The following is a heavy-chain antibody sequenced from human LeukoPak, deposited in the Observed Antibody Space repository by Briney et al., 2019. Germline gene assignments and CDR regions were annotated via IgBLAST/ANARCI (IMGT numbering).Heavy chain of an antibody. Sequence: SETLSLTCTVSGGSISSSSYYWGWIRQPPGKGLEWIGSIYYSGSTYYNPSLKSRVTISVDTSKNQFSLELSSVTAADTAVYYCARSSGSPERWFDPWGQGTLVTVSS. D-gene: IGHD1-26*01. CDR1: GGSISSSSYY. CDR3: ARSSGSPERWFDP. V-gene: IGHV4-39*07. CDR2: IYYSGST. J-gene: IGHJ5*02.